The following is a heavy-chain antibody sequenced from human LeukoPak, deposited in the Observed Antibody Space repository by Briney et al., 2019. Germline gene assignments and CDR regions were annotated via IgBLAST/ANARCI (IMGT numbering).Heavy chain of an antibody. V-gene: IGHV4-31*03. CDR1: GGSISSGGYY. J-gene: IGHJ4*02. CDR2: IYYSGST. CDR3: ARTDCSSTSCYPDY. D-gene: IGHD2-2*01. Sequence: SETLSLTCTVSGGSISSGGYYWSWVRQHPGKGLEWIGYIYYSGSTYYNPSLKSRVTISVDTSKNQFSLKLSSVTAADTAVYYCARTDCSSTSCYPDYWGQGTLVTVSS.